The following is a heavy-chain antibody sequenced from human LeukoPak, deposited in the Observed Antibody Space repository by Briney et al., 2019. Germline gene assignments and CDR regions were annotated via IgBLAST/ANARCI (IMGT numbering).Heavy chain of an antibody. Sequence: SETLSLTCTVSGGSVHSTNHFWGWIRQPPGEGLEWIATISDSGTTYYNPSLKSRISISADTSKNQVSLKLNSVTVTDTAVYYCARRRGSSSYRDYWGQGTQVIVSS. CDR1: GGSVHSTNHF. CDR3: ARRRGSSSYRDY. V-gene: IGHV4-39*01. D-gene: IGHD3-3*01. CDR2: ISDSGTT. J-gene: IGHJ4*02.